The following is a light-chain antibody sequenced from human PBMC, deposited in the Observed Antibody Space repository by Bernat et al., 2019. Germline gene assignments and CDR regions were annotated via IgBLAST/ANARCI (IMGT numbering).Light chain of an antibody. CDR3: QQRSNWPPVVT. J-gene: IGKJ3*01. CDR1: QSVSSSY. CDR2: DAS. Sequence: EIVLTQSPGTLSLSPGETATLSCRASQSVSSSYLAWYQQKPGQAPRLLIYDASNRATGIPARFSGSGSGTDFTLTISSLEPEDFAVYYCQQRSNWPPVVTFGPGTKVDIK. V-gene: IGKV3-11*01.